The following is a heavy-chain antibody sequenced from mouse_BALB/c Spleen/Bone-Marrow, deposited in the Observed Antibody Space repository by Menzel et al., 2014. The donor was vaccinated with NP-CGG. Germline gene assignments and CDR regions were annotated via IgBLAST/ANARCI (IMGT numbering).Heavy chain of an antibody. CDR3: ARSGYYGSSYFDY. CDR1: GYPFTGYF. V-gene: IGHV1-20*02. D-gene: IGHD1-1*01. Sequence: EVQLQQSGPELVKPGASVKISCKASGYPFTGYFMNWVMQSHGKSLEWIGRINPYNGDTFNNQKFKGKATLTVDKSPSTAHMELRSLASEDSAVYYCARSGYYGSSYFDYWGQGTTLTVSS. CDR2: INPYNGDT. J-gene: IGHJ2*01.